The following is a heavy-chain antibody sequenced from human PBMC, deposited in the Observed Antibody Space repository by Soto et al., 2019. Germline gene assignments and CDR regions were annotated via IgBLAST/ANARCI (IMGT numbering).Heavy chain of an antibody. CDR3: ARESEDLTSNFDY. CDR1: GFTFTRYS. CDR2: ISSTTNYI. J-gene: IGHJ4*02. V-gene: IGHV3-21*06. Sequence: EVQLVESGGGLVKPGGSLRLSCAASGFTFTRYSMNWVRQAPGKGLEWVSSISSTTNYIYSGDSMKGRFTISSDNANNSLYLEMNSLRAEDTAVYYCARESEDLTSNFDYWGQGTLVTVSS.